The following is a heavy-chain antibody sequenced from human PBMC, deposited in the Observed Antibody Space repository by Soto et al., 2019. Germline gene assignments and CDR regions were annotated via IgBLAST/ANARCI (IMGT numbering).Heavy chain of an antibody. D-gene: IGHD3-3*01. CDR1: GGSISSYY. CDR3: ARVGIRFLEWSRPYYGMDV. CDR2: IYYSGST. V-gene: IGHV4-59*01. J-gene: IGHJ6*02. Sequence: SETLSLTCTVSGGSISSYYWSWIRQPPGKGLEWIGYIYYSGSTNYNPSLKSRVPISVDTSKNQFSLKLSSVTAADTAVYYCARVGIRFLEWSRPYYGMDVWGQGTTVTVSS.